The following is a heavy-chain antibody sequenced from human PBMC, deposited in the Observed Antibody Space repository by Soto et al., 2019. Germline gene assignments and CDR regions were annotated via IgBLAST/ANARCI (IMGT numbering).Heavy chain of an antibody. V-gene: IGHV4-39*01. J-gene: IGHJ4*02. CDR1: GGSLIINNYY. Sequence: QLQLQESGPGLVKPSETLSLTCTVSGGSLIINNYYWGWVRQPPGKSLEWIGSVYHSGTTYYSSSLKSRVTISIDTSNNQFSLKLNSVTAADAAVYYCARHGHSHFYDYWGQGTLVTVSS. CDR3: ARHGHSHFYDY. CDR2: VYHSGTT.